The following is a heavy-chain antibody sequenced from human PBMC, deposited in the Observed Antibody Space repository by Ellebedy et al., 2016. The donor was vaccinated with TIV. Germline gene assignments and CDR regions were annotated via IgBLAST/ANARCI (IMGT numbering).Heavy chain of an antibody. CDR2: ISSSNNYI. J-gene: IGHJ4*02. D-gene: IGHD5-24*01. Sequence: PGGSLRLSCAPSGFTFSSYAMNWVRQAPGKGLEWVSSISSSNNYINYADSVKGRFTISRDNAKKSLSLQMNSLRAEDTAVYYCARESRDGYNSFDYWGQGTLVTVSS. CDR1: GFTFSSYA. CDR3: ARESRDGYNSFDY. V-gene: IGHV3-21*01.